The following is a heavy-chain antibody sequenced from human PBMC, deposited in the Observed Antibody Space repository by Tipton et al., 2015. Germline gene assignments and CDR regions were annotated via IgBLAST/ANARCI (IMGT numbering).Heavy chain of an antibody. V-gene: IGHV3-NL1*01. CDR3: VNAKSDYGDYGFDY. CDR2: ITGSGSRT. J-gene: IGHJ4*02. CDR1: GFTFSSYG. D-gene: IGHD4-17*01. Sequence: LSLTCAASGFTFSSYGMHWVRQAPGKGLEWVSSITGSGSRTSYAESVRGRLTISRDNSKNTLYLHISSLRAEDTAMYYCVNAKSDYGDYGFDYWGQGTLVTVSS.